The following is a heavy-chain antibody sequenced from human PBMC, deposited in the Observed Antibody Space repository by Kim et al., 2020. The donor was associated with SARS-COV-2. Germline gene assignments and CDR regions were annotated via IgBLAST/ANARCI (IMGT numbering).Heavy chain of an antibody. D-gene: IGHD3-3*01. CDR3: ARALRPRSGYYTPYYFDY. CDR2: IYYSGST. J-gene: IGHJ4*01. CDR1: GGSISSYY. Sequence: SETLSLTCTVSGGSISSYYWSWIRQPPGKGLEWIGYIYYSGSTNYNPSLKSRVTISVDTSKNQFSLKLSSVTAADTAVYYCARALRPRSGYYTPYYFDY. V-gene: IGHV4-59*01.